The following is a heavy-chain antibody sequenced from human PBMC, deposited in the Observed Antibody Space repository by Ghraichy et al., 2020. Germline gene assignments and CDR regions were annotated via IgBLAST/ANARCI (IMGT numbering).Heavy chain of an antibody. J-gene: IGHJ3*02. V-gene: IGHV3-7*01. D-gene: IGHD4-23*01. CDR2: IKQDGSEK. CDR1: GFTFSSYW. Sequence: GGSLRLSCAASGFTFSSYWMSWVRQAPGKGLEWVANIKQDGSEKYYVDSVKGRFTISRDNAKNSLYLQMNSLRAEDTAVYYCAREKYEGVTHDAFDIWGQGTMVTVSS. CDR3: AREKYEGVTHDAFDI.